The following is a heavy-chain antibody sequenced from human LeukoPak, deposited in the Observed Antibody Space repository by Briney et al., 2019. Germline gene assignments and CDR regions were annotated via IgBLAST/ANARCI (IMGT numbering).Heavy chain of an antibody. CDR1: GYIFTGYY. CDR2: INPDSGGT. D-gene: IGHD4-17*01. CDR3: ARDTYYGDYSGWFDP. V-gene: IGHV1-2*02. Sequence: GASVKVSCKASGYIFTGYYMHWVRQAPKQGLEWMGWINPDSGGTNYAQKFQGRVTMTRDTSISTAYMVLTRLRSDDTAVYYCARDTYYGDYSGWFDPWGQGTLVTVSS. J-gene: IGHJ5*02.